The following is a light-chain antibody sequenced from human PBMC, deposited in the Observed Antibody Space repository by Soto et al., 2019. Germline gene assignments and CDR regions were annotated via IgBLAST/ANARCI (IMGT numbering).Light chain of an antibody. Sequence: QSALTQPRSVSGSPGQSVTISCTGTSSDVGGYNYVSWYQQHPGKAPKLMFYDVRKRPSGVPDRFSGAKSGNTASLTISGLPAEDEADYCCCSYGGSYIVVFGGGTQLTVL. CDR3: CSYGGSYIVV. CDR2: DVR. J-gene: IGLJ2*01. CDR1: SSDVGGYNY. V-gene: IGLV2-11*01.